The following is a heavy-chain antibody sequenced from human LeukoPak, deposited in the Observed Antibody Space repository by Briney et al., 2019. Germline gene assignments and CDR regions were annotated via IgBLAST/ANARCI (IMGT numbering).Heavy chain of an antibody. CDR1: GGSISSDY. V-gene: IGHV4-59*01. Sequence: PSETLSLTCTVSGGSISSDYWNRIRQPPGKGLEWIGYIYYSGSTNYNVSLKSRVTISVDTSKKQFSLRLSSVTAADTAVYYCARGTMGATHFDYWGQGTLVTVSS. CDR3: ARGTMGATHFDY. CDR2: IYYSGST. J-gene: IGHJ4*02. D-gene: IGHD1-26*01.